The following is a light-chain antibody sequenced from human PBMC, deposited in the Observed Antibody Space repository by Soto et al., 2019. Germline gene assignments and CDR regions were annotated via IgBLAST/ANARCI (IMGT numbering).Light chain of an antibody. CDR2: KAS. J-gene: IGKJ1*01. Sequence: DVRMSQSPSTLSASVGDRVTITCGASQSISSWLAWYQQKPGKAPKLLIYKASSLESGVPSRFNGSGSGTEFTLTISSLQSEDFEVYYCQQYNNWPWTFGQVTKV. CDR3: QQYNNWPWT. CDR1: QSISSW. V-gene: IGKV1-5*03.